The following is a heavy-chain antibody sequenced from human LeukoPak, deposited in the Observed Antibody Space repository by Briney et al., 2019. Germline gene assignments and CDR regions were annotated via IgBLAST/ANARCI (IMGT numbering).Heavy chain of an antibody. V-gene: IGHV4-59*01. Sequence: SETLSLTCTVSGGSISSYYWSWIRQPPGKGLEWIGYIYYSGSTNYNPSLKSRVTISVDTSKNQFSLKLSSVTAADTAVYYCARGLYVFGVWWSFDPWGQGTLVTVSS. CDR2: IYYSGST. CDR3: ARGLYVFGVWWSFDP. J-gene: IGHJ5*02. D-gene: IGHD2-8*02. CDR1: GGSISSYY.